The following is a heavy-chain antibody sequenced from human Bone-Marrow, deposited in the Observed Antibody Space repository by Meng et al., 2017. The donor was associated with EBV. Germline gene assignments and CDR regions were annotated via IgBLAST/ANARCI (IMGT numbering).Heavy chain of an antibody. J-gene: IGHJ4*02. D-gene: IGHD1-1*01. Sequence: GEDGGGLVKPGGSSRRSRRAQGSSLRRGWMSWVRQAPGKGLEWVGRVKSQADGGTTDYTAAVRGRFTISRDDSRNMLYLQINSLQIEDSALYYCATESTTFEYWGLGTLVTVSS. CDR1: GSSLRRGW. CDR3: ATESTTFEY. V-gene: IGHV3-15*01. CDR2: VKSQADGGTT.